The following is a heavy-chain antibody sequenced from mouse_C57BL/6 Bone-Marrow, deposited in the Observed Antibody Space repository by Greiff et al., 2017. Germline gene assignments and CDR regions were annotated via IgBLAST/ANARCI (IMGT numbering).Heavy chain of an antibody. CDR1: GFTFSSYG. CDR3: ARFYYSNFYYAMDY. J-gene: IGHJ4*01. V-gene: IGHV5-6*01. D-gene: IGHD2-5*01. CDR2: ISSGGSYT. Sequence: LVESGGDLVKPGGSLKLSCAASGFTFSSYGMSWVRQTPDKRLEWVATISSGGSYTYYPDSVKGRFTISRDNAKNTLYLQMSSLKSEDTAMYYCARFYYSNFYYAMDYWGQGTSVTVSS.